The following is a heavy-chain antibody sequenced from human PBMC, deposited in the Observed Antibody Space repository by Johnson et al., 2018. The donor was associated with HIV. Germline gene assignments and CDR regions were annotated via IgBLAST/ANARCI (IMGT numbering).Heavy chain of an antibody. CDR3: AREGGSYKDDAFDI. CDR1: GFIFDDYG. D-gene: IGHD1-26*01. J-gene: IGHJ3*02. Sequence: VQLVESGGGVVRPGGSQRLSCAASGFIFDDYGMSWVRQDPGKGLEWVSSINWNGGSTGYGDSVKVRFTISRDNAKNSLYLQMNSLRAEDTALYYCAREGGSYKDDAFDIWGQGTVVTVSS. CDR2: INWNGGST. V-gene: IGHV3-20*04.